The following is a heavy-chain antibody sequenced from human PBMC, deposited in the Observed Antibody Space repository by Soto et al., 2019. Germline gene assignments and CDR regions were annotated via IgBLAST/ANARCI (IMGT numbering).Heavy chain of an antibody. D-gene: IGHD3-10*01. J-gene: IGHJ4*02. Sequence: PVGSLRLSCAGSGFTFRTYAMNWVRQAPGKGLEWISAISGSGSFTHYADSVRGRFTISRDNSQNQLYLQMNNLRGDDTAMYYCAKIPTGSGSSKFDYWGQGIQVTVSS. CDR1: GFTFRTYA. CDR2: ISGSGSFT. CDR3: AKIPTGSGSSKFDY. V-gene: IGHV3-23*01.